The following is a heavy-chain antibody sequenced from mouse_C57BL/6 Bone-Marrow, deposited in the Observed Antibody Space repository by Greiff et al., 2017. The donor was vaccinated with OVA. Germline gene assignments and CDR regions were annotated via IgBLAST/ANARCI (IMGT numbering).Heavy chain of an antibody. V-gene: IGHV1-15*01. CDR1: GYTFTDYE. J-gene: IGHJ3*01. Sequence: QVQLKESGAELVRPGASVTLSCKASGYTFTDYEMHWVKQTPVHGLEWIGAIDPETGGTAYNQKFKGKAILTADKSSSTAYMELRSLTSEDSAVYYCTRGKGAAYWGQGTLVTVSA. CDR2: IDPETGGT. CDR3: TRGKGAAY.